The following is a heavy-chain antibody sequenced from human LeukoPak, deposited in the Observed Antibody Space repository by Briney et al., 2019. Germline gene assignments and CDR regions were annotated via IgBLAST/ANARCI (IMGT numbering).Heavy chain of an antibody. D-gene: IGHD3-3*01. V-gene: IGHV3-74*01. CDR1: GFTLSNYW. CDR3: ATSFGVVFGPNAFDI. Sequence: GGSLRLSCAASGFTLSNYWMHWVRQAPGKGLVWVSRINSDGINTSYADSVKGRFTISRDNAKNTLNLQMNSLRAEDTAVYYCATSFGVVFGPNAFDIWGQGTMVTVSS. J-gene: IGHJ3*02. CDR2: INSDGINT.